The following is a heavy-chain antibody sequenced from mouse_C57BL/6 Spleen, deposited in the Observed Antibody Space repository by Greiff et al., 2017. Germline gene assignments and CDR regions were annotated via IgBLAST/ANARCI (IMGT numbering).Heavy chain of an antibody. D-gene: IGHD3-2*02. J-gene: IGHJ3*01. Sequence: QVQLQQSGPELVKPGASVKISCKASGYAFSSSWLNWVKQRPGKGLEWIGRIYPGDGDTNYNGKFKGKATLTADKSSSAAYMQLRSLTSEDSAVYFCARLGAQASAWFSYWGQGTLVTVSA. CDR2: IYPGDGDT. CDR1: GYAFSSSW. V-gene: IGHV1-82*01. CDR3: ARLGAQASAWFSY.